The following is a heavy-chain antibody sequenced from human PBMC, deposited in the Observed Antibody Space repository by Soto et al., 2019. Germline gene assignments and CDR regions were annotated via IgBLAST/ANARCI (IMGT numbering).Heavy chain of an antibody. CDR3: ARRAVGSSRSFDI. CDR2: ISASGGLT. Sequence: VQLLESGGDLVHPGGSLRLSCAASGFAFSNHPMSWVRQAPERGLEWVSGISASGGLTYNADSVKGRFTISRDNSKNTLYLQMNSLIAEDTALYYCARRAVGSSRSFDIWGQGTMVTVSS. J-gene: IGHJ3*02. D-gene: IGHD6-6*01. V-gene: IGHV3-23*01. CDR1: GFAFSNHP.